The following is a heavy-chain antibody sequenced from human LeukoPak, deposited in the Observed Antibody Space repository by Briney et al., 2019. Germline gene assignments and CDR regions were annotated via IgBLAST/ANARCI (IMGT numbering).Heavy chain of an antibody. CDR1: GYTFTKYG. CDR3: ARDQPHSSSWRYYYYGMDV. CDR2: ISYNGNT. Sequence: ASVKVSCKASGYTFTKYGISWVRQAPGQGLEWMGWISYNGNTYYAQKLQGRVTMTTDTSTSTAYMELRSLRSDDTAVYYCARDQPHSSSWRYYYYGMDVWGQGTTVTVSS. V-gene: IGHV1-18*01. D-gene: IGHD6-13*01. J-gene: IGHJ6*02.